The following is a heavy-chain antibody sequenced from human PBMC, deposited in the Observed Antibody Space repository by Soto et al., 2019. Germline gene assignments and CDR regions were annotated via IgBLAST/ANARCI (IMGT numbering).Heavy chain of an antibody. V-gene: IGHV1-69*01. CDR1: GGTPSNSA. D-gene: IGHD3-22*01. CDR3: AGGRIVVVGSSAYYGMDV. Sequence: QVHLLLQSGAEVKKPGSSVKVSCKASGGTPSNSAISWVRQAPGQGLEWMGGIIPVFGLVKYAQNFQGRVTITADESTNTAYLELSSVSPEDTAVYYCAGGRIVVVGSSAYYGMDVWGQGTTVTVSS. CDR2: IIPVFGLV. J-gene: IGHJ6*02.